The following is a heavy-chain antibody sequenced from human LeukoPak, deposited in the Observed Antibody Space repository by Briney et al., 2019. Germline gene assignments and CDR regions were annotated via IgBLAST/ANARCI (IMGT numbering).Heavy chain of an antibody. CDR2: INAGNGNT. CDR3: ARDPTIFGVAPARLDY. D-gene: IGHD3-3*01. Sequence: ASVNVSCKASGYTFTSYAMHWVRQAPGQRLEWMGWINAGNGNTEYSQKFQGRVTITRDTSASTAYMELSSLRSEDTAVYYCARDPTIFGVAPARLDYWGQGTLVTVSS. CDR1: GYTFTSYA. J-gene: IGHJ4*02. V-gene: IGHV1-3*01.